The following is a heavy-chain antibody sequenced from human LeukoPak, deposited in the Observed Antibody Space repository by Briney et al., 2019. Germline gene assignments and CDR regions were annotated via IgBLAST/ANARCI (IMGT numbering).Heavy chain of an antibody. CDR1: GFTFSSYE. Sequence: GGSQTLSCAASGFTFSSYEMNWLPQATGKGLEWVSYISSSDSTIYYADSVKGRFTISRDNAKNSLYLQMNSLRAEDTAVYYWASGGMCFDYWGQGTLVTVSS. CDR3: ASGGMCFDY. J-gene: IGHJ4*02. V-gene: IGHV3-48*03. CDR2: ISSSDSTI. D-gene: IGHD3-10*01.